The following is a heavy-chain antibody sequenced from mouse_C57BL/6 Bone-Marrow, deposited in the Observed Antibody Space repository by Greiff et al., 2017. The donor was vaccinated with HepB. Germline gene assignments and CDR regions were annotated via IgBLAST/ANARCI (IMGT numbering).Heavy chain of an antibody. D-gene: IGHD1-1*01. CDR1: GFSLTSYG. V-gene: IGHV2-4*01. Sequence: QVQLKQSGPGLVQPSQSLSITCTVSGFSLTSYGVHWVRQPPGKGLEWLGVIWSGGSTDYNAAFISRLSISKDNSKSQVFFKMNSLQADDTAIYYCAKGKGFVTTVVENYAMDYWGQGTSVTVSS. CDR3: AKGKGFVTTVVENYAMDY. J-gene: IGHJ4*01. CDR2: IWSGGST.